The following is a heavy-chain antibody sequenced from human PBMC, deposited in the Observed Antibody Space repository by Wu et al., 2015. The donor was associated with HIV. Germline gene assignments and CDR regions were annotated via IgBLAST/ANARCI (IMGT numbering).Heavy chain of an antibody. CDR2: ISAYNGNT. D-gene: IGHD3-22*01. CDR3: ARDLAFLYYDDSGYSKFDY. CDR1: GYTFNSYG. V-gene: IGHV1-18*01. J-gene: IGHJ4*02. Sequence: QVQLVQSGGEVKKPGASVKVSCKASGYTFNSYGISWVRQAPGQGLDWMGWISAYNGNTNYAQKFQGRVTMTTDTSTSTAYMELWSLRSDDTAVYYCARDLAFLYYDDSGYSKFDYWARERWSPSPQ.